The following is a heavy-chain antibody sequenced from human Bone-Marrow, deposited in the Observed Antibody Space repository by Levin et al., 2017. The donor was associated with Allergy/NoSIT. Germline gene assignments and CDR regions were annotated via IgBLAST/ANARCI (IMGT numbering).Heavy chain of an antibody. CDR1: GGSFSGYY. V-gene: IGHV4-34*01. D-gene: IGHD3-3*01. J-gene: IGHJ4*02. Sequence: SETLSLTCAVYGGSFSGYYWSWIRQPPGKGLEWIGEINHSGSTNYNPSLKSRVTISVDTSKNQFSLKLSSVTAADTAVYYCAREARGFLEWLLPFDYWGQGTLVTVSS. CDR2: INHSGST. CDR3: AREARGFLEWLLPFDY.